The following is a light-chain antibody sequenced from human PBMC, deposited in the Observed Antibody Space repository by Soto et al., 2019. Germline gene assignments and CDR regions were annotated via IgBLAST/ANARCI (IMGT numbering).Light chain of an antibody. V-gene: IGKV3-20*01. Sequence: EIVLTQSPGTLSLSPGERVTLSCRASQSVSSSYLAWYQQKPGQAPRLLIYSAASRATGIPDRFSGSGSGTECTLTLSRLAPEDLAVYYCQQYGSSPITFGQGTRLEIK. CDR1: QSVSSSY. J-gene: IGKJ5*01. CDR2: SAA. CDR3: QQYGSSPIT.